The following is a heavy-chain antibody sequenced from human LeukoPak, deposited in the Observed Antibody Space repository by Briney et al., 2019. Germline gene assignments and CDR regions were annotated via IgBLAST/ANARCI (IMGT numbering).Heavy chain of an antibody. Sequence: GASVKVSCRASGYTFTGYHIHWVRQAPGQGLEWMGRINPNSGDTNYAQNFQGRVTMTRDTSINTAYMELSRLGSDDTAVYYCARDYCSSTSCLFDYWGQGTLVTVSS. CDR1: GYTFTGYH. CDR3: ARDYCSSTSCLFDY. V-gene: IGHV1-2*06. J-gene: IGHJ4*02. D-gene: IGHD2-2*01. CDR2: INPNSGDT.